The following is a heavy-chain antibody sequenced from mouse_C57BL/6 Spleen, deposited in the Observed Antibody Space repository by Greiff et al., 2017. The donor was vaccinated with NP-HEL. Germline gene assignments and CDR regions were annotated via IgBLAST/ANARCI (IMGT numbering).Heavy chain of an antibody. V-gene: IGHV14-4*01. CDR3: TTYYHGAWFAY. CDR2: IDPKNGDT. D-gene: IGHD1-1*01. Sequence: VQLQQSGAELVRPGASVKLSCTASGFNIKDDYMHWVKQRPEQGLEWIGWIDPKNGDTEYASKFQGKATITADTSSNTAYLQLSSLTSEDTAVYNCTTYYHGAWFAYWGQGTLVTVSA. CDR1: GFNIKDDY. J-gene: IGHJ3*01.